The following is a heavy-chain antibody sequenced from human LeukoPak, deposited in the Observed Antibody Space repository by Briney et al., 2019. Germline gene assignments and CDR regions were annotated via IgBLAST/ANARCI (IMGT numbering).Heavy chain of an antibody. Sequence: GGSLRPSCAASGFTFSSYSMNWVRQAPGKGLEWVSSISSSSSYIYYADSVKGRFTISRDNAKNTLYLQMNSLRAEDTAVYYCARGGYNLAFAFDYWGQGTLVTVSS. V-gene: IGHV3-21*01. J-gene: IGHJ4*02. CDR2: ISSSSSYI. CDR3: ARGGYNLAFAFDY. D-gene: IGHD5-24*01. CDR1: GFTFSSYS.